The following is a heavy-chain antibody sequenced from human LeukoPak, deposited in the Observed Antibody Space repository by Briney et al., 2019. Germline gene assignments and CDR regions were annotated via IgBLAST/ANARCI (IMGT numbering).Heavy chain of an antibody. CDR2: IYTTGST. CDR3: AREAWFGENFDY. Sequence: SETLSLTCTVSGGSISSYYWSWIRQPAGKGLEWIGRIYTTGSTNYNPSLKSRVTISVDTSKNQFSLKLSSVTAADTAVYYCAREAWFGENFDYWGQGTLVTVSS. D-gene: IGHD3-10*01. V-gene: IGHV4-4*07. J-gene: IGHJ4*02. CDR1: GGSISSYY.